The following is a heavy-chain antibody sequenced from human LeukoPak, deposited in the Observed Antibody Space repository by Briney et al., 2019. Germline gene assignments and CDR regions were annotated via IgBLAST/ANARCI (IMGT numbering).Heavy chain of an antibody. D-gene: IGHD1-26*01. CDR1: GFTFSSYA. V-gene: IGHV3-23*01. CDR2: ISGSGGST. Sequence: GGSLRLSCAASGFTFSSYAMSWVRQAPGKGLEWVSAISGSGGSTYYADSVKGRFTISRDNSKNTLYLQMNSLRAEDTAVYYCARSGSYSAGPYDAFDIWGQGTMVTVSS. CDR3: ARSGSYSAGPYDAFDI. J-gene: IGHJ3*02.